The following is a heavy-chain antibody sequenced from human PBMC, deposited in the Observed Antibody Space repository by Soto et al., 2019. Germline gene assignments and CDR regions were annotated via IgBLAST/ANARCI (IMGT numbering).Heavy chain of an antibody. V-gene: IGHV4-39*01. D-gene: IGHD3-16*01. Sequence: SETLSLTCTVSNGSVSNSSYYWGWIRQPPGKGLEWVGSFFYSGNTYYRPSLKSRVTISVDTSRNQFSLKLGSVTAADTAMYYCVKLGRTFYFDYWGQGTLVTVSS. CDR2: FFYSGNT. CDR1: NGSVSNSSYY. CDR3: VKLGRTFYFDY. J-gene: IGHJ4*02.